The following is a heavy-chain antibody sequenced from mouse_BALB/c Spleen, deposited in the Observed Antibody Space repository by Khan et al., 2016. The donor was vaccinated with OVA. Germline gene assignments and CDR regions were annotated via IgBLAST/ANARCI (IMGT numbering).Heavy chain of an antibody. V-gene: IGHV14-3*02. CDR1: GFNIKDTH. CDR2: IDPANDXS. CDR3: APAGTGDYFDY. D-gene: IGHD4-1*01. Sequence: EVQLQESGAELVKPGASVKLSCTASGFNIKDTHMHWVKQRPEQGLEWIGRIDPANDXSKYDPRFQGKATITADTSSNTAYLHLSSLTSEDTAVYYCAPAGTGDYFDYWGKGTTLTVSS. J-gene: IGHJ2*01.